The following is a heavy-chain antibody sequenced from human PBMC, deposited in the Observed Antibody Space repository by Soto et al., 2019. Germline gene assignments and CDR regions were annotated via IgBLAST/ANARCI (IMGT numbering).Heavy chain of an antibody. CDR3: ATASGSGTTAPFAY. J-gene: IGHJ4*02. CDR1: GYTLTELS. V-gene: IGHV1-24*01. D-gene: IGHD1-7*01. CDR2: FDPEDGET. Sequence: ASVKVSCKVSGYTLTELSMHWVRQAPGKGLEWMGGFDPEDGETIYAQKFQGRVTMTEDTSTDTAYMELSSLRSEDTAVYYCATASGSGTTAPFAYWGQGTLVTVSS.